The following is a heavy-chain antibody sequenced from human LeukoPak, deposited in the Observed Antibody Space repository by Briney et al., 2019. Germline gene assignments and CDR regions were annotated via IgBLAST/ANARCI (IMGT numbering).Heavy chain of an antibody. Sequence: KPGASVKVSCTASGYTFTSYGISWVRQAPGQGLEWMGWISAYNGNTNYAQKLQGRVTMTTDTSTSTAYMELRSLRSDDTAVYYCARDGDCSGGSCYYYYGMDVWGQGTTVTVSS. CDR2: ISAYNGNT. V-gene: IGHV1-18*01. D-gene: IGHD2-15*01. CDR1: GYTFTSYG. J-gene: IGHJ6*02. CDR3: ARDGDCSGGSCYYYYGMDV.